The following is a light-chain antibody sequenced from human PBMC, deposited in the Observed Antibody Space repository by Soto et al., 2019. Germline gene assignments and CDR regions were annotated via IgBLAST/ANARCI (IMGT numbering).Light chain of an antibody. V-gene: IGKV3-20*01. CDR3: QQYGSSPT. J-gene: IGKJ1*01. CDR2: DVS. CDR1: QSVSSSY. Sequence: EIVLTQSPGTLSLSPGERATLSCRSSQSVSSSYLAWYQQKPGQAPRLLIYDVSSRATGIPDRFSGSGSGTEFTLTISRLEPEEFAVYYCQQYGSSPTFGQGTKVEIK.